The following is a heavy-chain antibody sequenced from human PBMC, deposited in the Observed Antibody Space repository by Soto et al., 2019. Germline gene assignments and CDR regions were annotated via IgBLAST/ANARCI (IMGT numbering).Heavy chain of an antibody. CDR3: ATAITIFGVVPFDY. CDR2: ISSSSSYT. D-gene: IGHD3-3*01. CDR1: GFTFSDYY. Sequence: PGGSLRLSCAASGFTFSDYYMSWIRQAPGKGLEWVSYISSSSSYTNYADSVKGRLTISRDNAKNSLYLQMNSLRAEDKAVYYCATAITIFGVVPFDYWGQGTLVTVSS. J-gene: IGHJ4*02. V-gene: IGHV3-11*06.